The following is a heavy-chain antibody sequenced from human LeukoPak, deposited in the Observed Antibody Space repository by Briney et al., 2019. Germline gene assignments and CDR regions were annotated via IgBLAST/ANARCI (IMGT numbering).Heavy chain of an antibody. Sequence: GGSLRLSCAASGFTFSSYGMHWVRQAPGKGLEWVAVIWYDGSNKYYADSVKGRFTISRDNSKNTLYLQMNSLRAEDTAVYYCARDSVNGAVDYYDSSGYFDYWGQGTLVTVSS. CDR1: GFTFSSYG. CDR3: ARDSVNGAVDYYDSSGYFDY. D-gene: IGHD3-22*01. CDR2: IWYDGSNK. V-gene: IGHV3-33*01. J-gene: IGHJ4*02.